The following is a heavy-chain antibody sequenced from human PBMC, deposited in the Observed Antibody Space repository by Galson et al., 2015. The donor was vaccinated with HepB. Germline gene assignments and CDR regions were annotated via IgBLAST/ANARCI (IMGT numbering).Heavy chain of an antibody. CDR2: INPTGGST. J-gene: IGHJ4*02. Sequence: SVKVSCKASEYPFTRYYIHWVRQAPGQGLEWMGTINPTGGSTTYVQKFQGRVTMTRDTSTRTVYMELSSLRSDDTAVYYCSRDDCSGGSCHLDYWGQGTLVTVSS. CDR3: SRDDCSGGSCHLDY. CDR1: EYPFTRYY. D-gene: IGHD2-15*01. V-gene: IGHV1-46*03.